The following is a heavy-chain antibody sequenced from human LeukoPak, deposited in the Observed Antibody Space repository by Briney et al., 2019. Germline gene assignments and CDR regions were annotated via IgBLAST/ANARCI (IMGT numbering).Heavy chain of an antibody. CDR3: ARDLSGYSDY. Sequence: GSLRLSCATSGFTLRNYWMHWVRQASGKGLVWVSRISDHGSITNFADSVKGRFSISRDTAKNTLYLEMNSLRVEDTAVYYRARDLSGYSDYWGQGALVTVSS. CDR1: GFTLRNYW. CDR2: ISDHGSIT. V-gene: IGHV3-74*01. J-gene: IGHJ4*02. D-gene: IGHD2-15*01.